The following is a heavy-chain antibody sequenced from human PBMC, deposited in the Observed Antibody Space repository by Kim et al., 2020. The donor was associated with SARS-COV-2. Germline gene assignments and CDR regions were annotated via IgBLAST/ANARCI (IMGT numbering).Heavy chain of an antibody. J-gene: IGHJ6*01. V-gene: IGHV4-39*07. CDR1: GGSISSSDYY. CDR2: IYYSGNT. Sequence: SETLSLTCTVSGGSISSSDYYWAWIRQPPGKGLDWIGNIYYSGNTYYNPSLKSRVTISVDMAKNQFSLRLTSVTAADPAVYYCAREAVAAGRYYYYGL. CDR3: AREAVAAGRYYYYGL. D-gene: IGHD6-13*01.